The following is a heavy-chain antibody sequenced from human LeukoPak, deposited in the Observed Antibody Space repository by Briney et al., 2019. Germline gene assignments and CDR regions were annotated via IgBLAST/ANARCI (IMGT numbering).Heavy chain of an antibody. V-gene: IGHV3-33*06. Sequence: PGRSLRLSCAASGFTFSSYGMHWVRQAPGKGLEWVAVIWYDGSNKYYADSVKGRFTISRDNSKNTLYLQMNSLRAEDTAVYYCAKSHYDFWSGYYTGAAFDIWGQGTMVTVSS. CDR3: AKSHYDFWSGYYTGAAFDI. J-gene: IGHJ3*02. D-gene: IGHD3-3*01. CDR1: GFTFSSYG. CDR2: IWYDGSNK.